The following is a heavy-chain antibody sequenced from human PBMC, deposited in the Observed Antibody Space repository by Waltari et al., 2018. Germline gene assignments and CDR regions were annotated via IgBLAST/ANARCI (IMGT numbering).Heavy chain of an antibody. D-gene: IGHD6-6*01. CDR2: ISSSGSTI. Sequence: EVQLVESGGGLVQPGGSLRLSCAASGFTFSSYEMNWVRQAPGKGLEWVSYISSSGSTIYDAYAVKGRFTISIDNAKNSLYLQMNSLRAEDTAVYYCARTGPSSIAVRSPWGQGTLVTVSS. J-gene: IGHJ5*02. CDR3: ARTGPSSIAVRSP. CDR1: GFTFSSYE. V-gene: IGHV3-48*03.